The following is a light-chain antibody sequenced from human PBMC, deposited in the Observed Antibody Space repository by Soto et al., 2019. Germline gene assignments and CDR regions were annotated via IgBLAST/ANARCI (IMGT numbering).Light chain of an antibody. V-gene: IGKV3-11*01. CDR1: QSVSNY. CDR2: DAS. CDR3: QQRSNWPST. Sequence: EIVLTQSPATLSLSPGERATLSCRASQSVSNYLAWYQQKPGQAPRLLMYDASSRATGITDRFSGSGSGAEFTLTISSLEPEDFAVYYCQQRSNWPSTFGGGTKVEI. J-gene: IGKJ4*02.